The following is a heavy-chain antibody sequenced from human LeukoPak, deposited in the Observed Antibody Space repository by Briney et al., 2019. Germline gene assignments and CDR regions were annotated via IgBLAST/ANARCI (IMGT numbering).Heavy chain of an antibody. CDR2: IGSGGTI. J-gene: IGHJ4*02. V-gene: IGHV3-48*03. Sequence: GGSLRLSCVASEFTFSSHEMNWVRLAPGKGLEWVSYIGSGGTIYYADAVKGRFTISRDNAKNSLYLQMNSLRVEDTAVYYCARDRIGAAVHFDYWGQGTLVTVSS. CDR3: ARDRIGAAVHFDY. D-gene: IGHD6-13*01. CDR1: EFTFSSHE.